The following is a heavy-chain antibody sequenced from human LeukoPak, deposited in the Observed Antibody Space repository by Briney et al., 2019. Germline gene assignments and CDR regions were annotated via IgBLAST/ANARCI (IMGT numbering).Heavy chain of an antibody. CDR1: GFTFSHYG. CDR2: IRSDGSNR. Sequence: GRSLRLSCATSGFTFSHYGMHWVRQAPGKGLEWVAVIRSDGSNRYYGDPVKGRFTISRDNFQRTVYLQMNSLRAEDTAVYYCAKDAQRGFDHSNSLDNWGQGTLVTVSS. J-gene: IGHJ4*02. V-gene: IGHV3-33*06. CDR3: AKDAQRGFDHSNSLDN. D-gene: IGHD4-11*01.